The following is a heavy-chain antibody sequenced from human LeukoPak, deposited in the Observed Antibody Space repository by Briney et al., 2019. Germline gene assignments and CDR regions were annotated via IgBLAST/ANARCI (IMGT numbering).Heavy chain of an antibody. Sequence: PSEPLSLTCTVCGGPISSSSCCWGRVRQPPGKGLSWIGSIYYSGSTYYNPSLKSRVTISVGTSKNQFSLKLSSVTAADTAVYYCARGGYKYNWFDPWGQGTLVTVSS. CDR3: ARGGYKYNWFDP. V-gene: IGHV4-39*01. D-gene: IGHD5-24*01. CDR2: IYYSGST. CDR1: GGPISSSSCC. J-gene: IGHJ5*02.